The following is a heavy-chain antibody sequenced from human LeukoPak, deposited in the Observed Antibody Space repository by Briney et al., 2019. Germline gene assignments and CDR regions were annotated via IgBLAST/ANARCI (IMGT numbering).Heavy chain of an antibody. D-gene: IGHD3-9*01. CDR2: IYYSGNT. Sequence: PSETLSLTCTVSGGSISSGGYYWTWIRQHPGKGLEWIGYIYYSGNTYYNPSLKSRLTISVDTSKNQFSLKLSSVAAADTAVYYCARRDYDSEIKFDYWGQGTMVTVSS. CDR1: GGSISSGGYY. J-gene: IGHJ3*01. V-gene: IGHV4-31*03. CDR3: ARRDYDSEIKFDY.